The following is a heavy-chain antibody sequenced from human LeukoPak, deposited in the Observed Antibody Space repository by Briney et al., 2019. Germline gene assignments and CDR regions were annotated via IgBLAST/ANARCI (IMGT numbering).Heavy chain of an antibody. D-gene: IGHD3-3*01. J-gene: IGHJ6*02. CDR3: AKDDPITIFGVAILGYGMDV. Sequence: PGGSLRLSCAASGFTFSSYGMHRVRQAPGKGLEWVAVILYDGSNKHYADSVKGRFTISRDNSKNTLYLQMNSLRAEDTAVYYCAKDDPITIFGVAILGYGMDVWGQGTTVTVSS. CDR1: GFTFSSYG. CDR2: ILYDGSNK. V-gene: IGHV3-30*18.